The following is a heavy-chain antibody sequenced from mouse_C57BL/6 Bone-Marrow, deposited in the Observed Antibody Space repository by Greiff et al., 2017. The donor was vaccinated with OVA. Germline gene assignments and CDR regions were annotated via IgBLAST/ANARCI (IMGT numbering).Heavy chain of an antibody. CDR3: ARNKITTVVAPYYFDY. J-gene: IGHJ2*01. V-gene: IGHV2-2*01. Sequence: VKLMESGPGLVQPSQSLSITCTVSGFSLTSYGVHWVRQSPGKGLEWLGVIWSGGSTDYNAAFISRLSISKDNSKSQVFFKMNSLQADDTAIYYCARNKITTVVAPYYFDYWGQGTTLTVSS. D-gene: IGHD1-1*01. CDR2: IWSGGST. CDR1: GFSLTSYG.